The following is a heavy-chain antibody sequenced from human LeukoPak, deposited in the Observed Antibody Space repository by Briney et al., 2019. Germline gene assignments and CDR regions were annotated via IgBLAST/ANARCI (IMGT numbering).Heavy chain of an antibody. CDR1: GFTFNNYR. CDR3: AGYCSGGSRPFDY. Sequence: TPGGSLRLSCAASGFTFNNYRLNWVRQAPGKGLEWVSSIGNSDYIYYRDSVKGRFTISRDNAKNSLYLQMNSLRAEDTAVYYCAGYCSGGSRPFDYWGQGTLVTVSS. V-gene: IGHV3-21*01. J-gene: IGHJ4*02. D-gene: IGHD2-15*01. CDR2: IGNSDYI.